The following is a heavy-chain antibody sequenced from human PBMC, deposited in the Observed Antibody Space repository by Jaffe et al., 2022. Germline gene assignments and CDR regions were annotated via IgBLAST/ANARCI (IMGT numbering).Heavy chain of an antibody. V-gene: IGHV1-69*01. J-gene: IGHJ6*03. CDR2: IIPIFGTA. D-gene: IGHD4-4*01. CDR3: ASRFGRYDYSNYGPQPYYYYYYMDV. CDR1: GGTFSSYA. Sequence: QVQLVQSGAEVKKPGSSVKVSCKASGGTFSSYAISWVRQAPGQGLEWMGGIIPIFGTANYAQKFQGRVTITADESTSTAYMELSSLRSEDTAVYYCASRFGRYDYSNYGPQPYYYYYYMDVWGKGTTVTVSS.